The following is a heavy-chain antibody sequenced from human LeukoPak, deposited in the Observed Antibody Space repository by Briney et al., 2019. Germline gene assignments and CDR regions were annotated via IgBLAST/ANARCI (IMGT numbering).Heavy chain of an antibody. CDR1: GFAFSDNY. D-gene: IGHD4-17*01. V-gene: IGHV3-11*06. CDR2: ISGSSSHT. CDR3: AQTTVTSC. Sequence: GGSLRLSCAASGFAFSDNYMSWIRQAPGRGLEWVSYISGSSSHTSYADSVKGRFTISRDNAKNSLYLQMNGLRAEDTAVYYCAQTTVTSCWGQGTLVTVSS. J-gene: IGHJ4*02.